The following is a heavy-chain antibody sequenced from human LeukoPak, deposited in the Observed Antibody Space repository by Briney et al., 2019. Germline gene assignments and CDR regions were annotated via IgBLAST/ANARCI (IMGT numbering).Heavy chain of an antibody. Sequence: GESLKISCKGPGYSFTTYGIGWVRQMPGKRLEWMAIIYPGDSNTRYSPSFQGQVTISVDRSIATAYLQRRSLKASDTAMYYCARRGRKDGYNRGFDIWGQGTKVTVAS. V-gene: IGHV5-51*01. CDR1: GYSFTTYG. CDR2: IYPGDSNT. J-gene: IGHJ3*02. D-gene: IGHD5-24*01. CDR3: ARRGRKDGYNRGFDI.